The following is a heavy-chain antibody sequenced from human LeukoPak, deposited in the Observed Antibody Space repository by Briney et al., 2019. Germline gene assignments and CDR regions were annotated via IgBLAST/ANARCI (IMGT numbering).Heavy chain of an antibody. J-gene: IGHJ4*02. CDR2: INHSGST. CDR3: ARRRGYSYGLYYFDY. Sequence: SETLSLTCAVYGGSFSGYYWSWIRQPPGKGLEWIGEINHSGSTNYNPSLKSRVTISVDTSKNQFSLKLSSVTAADTAVYYCARRRGYSYGLYYFDYWGQGTLVTVSS. D-gene: IGHD5-18*01. CDR1: GGSFSGYY. V-gene: IGHV4-34*01.